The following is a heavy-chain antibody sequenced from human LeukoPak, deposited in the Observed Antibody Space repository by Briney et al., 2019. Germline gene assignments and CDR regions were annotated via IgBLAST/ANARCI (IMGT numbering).Heavy chain of an antibody. V-gene: IGHV3-15*01. CDR2: IKSKTDGGTT. J-gene: IGHJ4*02. CDR1: GFTFSNAR. D-gene: IGHD3-10*01. CDR3: ARVNYYALDY. Sequence: GGSLRLSCAASGFTFSNARMSWVRQAPGKGLEWVGRIKSKTDGGTTDYAAPVKGRFTISRDDSKNTLYLQMNSLRDEDTAVYYCARVNYYALDYWGQGALVTVSS.